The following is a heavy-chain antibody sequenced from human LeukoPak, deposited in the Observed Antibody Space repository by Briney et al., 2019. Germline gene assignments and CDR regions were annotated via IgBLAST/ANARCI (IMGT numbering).Heavy chain of an antibody. D-gene: IGHD5/OR15-5a*01. J-gene: IGHJ3*02. Sequence: GGSLRLSCAASGFTFTSYWMNWVRQAPGKGLECVANIKQDGSDKYYVDSVKGRFTISRDNAKNSLFLQMNSLRAEDTAVYYCARGYSTSWASDAFDIWGQGTMVTVSS. CDR2: IKQDGSDK. V-gene: IGHV3-7*01. CDR1: GFTFTSYW. CDR3: ARGYSTSWASDAFDI.